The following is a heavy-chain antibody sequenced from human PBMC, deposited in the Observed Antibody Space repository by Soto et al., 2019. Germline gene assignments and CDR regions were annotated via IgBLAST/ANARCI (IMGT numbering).Heavy chain of an antibody. J-gene: IGHJ4*02. Sequence: ASVKVSCKASRYTFTSYGSSWVRQAPGQGLEWMGRISPSGGSTNYAQKVQGRVTMTRDTSTSTVYMELSSLRSEDTAVYYCARGGFWSGLALARDYWGQGTLVTVSS. D-gene: IGHD3-3*01. CDR2: ISPSGGST. CDR3: ARGGFWSGLALARDY. V-gene: IGHV1-46*01. CDR1: RYTFTSYG.